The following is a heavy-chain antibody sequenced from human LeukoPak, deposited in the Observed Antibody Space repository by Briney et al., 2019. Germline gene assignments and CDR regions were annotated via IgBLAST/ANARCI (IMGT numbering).Heavy chain of an antibody. CDR2: INHSGST. CDR3: ARGSLADSQVDY. Sequence: SETLSLTCAVYGGSFSGYYWSWIRQPPGKGLEWIGEINHSGSTNYNPSLKSRVTISVDTSKNQFSLKLSSVTAADTAVYYCARGSLADSQVDYWGQGTLVTVSS. J-gene: IGHJ4*02. V-gene: IGHV4-34*01. CDR1: GGSFSGYY. D-gene: IGHD5-18*01.